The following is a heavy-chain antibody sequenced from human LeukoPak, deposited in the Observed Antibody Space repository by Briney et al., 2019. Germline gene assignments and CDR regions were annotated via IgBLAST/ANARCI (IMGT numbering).Heavy chain of an antibody. CDR1: GGSISSYY. CDR2: IYTSGST. Sequence: SETLSLTCTVSGGSISSYYWSWIRQPAGKGLEWIGRIYTSGSTNYNPSLKSRVTISVDKSKNQFSLKLSSVTAADTAVYYCARGSYDSSGYYNYFDYWGQGTLVTVSS. D-gene: IGHD3-22*01. J-gene: IGHJ4*02. V-gene: IGHV4-4*07. CDR3: ARGSYDSSGYYNYFDY.